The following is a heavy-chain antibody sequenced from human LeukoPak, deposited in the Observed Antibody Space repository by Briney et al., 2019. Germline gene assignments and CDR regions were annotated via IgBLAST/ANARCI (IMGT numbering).Heavy chain of an antibody. D-gene: IGHD3-10*01. CDR2: FDPEDDET. J-gene: IGHJ3*02. V-gene: IGHV1-24*01. CDR3: ARGSAWFGENGAFDI. CDR1: GYTLTELP. Sequence: AASVKVSCKVSGYTLTELPMHWVRQAPGKGLEWMGGFDPEDDETIYAQKFQGRVTMTRDMSTSTVYMELSSLRSEDTAVYYCARGSAWFGENGAFDIWGQGTMVTVSS.